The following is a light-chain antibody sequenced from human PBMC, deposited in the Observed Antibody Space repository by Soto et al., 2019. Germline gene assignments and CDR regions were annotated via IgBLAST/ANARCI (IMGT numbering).Light chain of an antibody. Sequence: QSVLTQPPSVSGAPGQRVTISCTGSSSYIGAGYDVHWYQQLPGTAPKLLIYANSNRPSGVPDRFSGSKSGTSASLAITGLQAEDEADYYCQSYDSSLSGWVFDGGTKLTVL. CDR3: QSYDSSLSGWV. CDR2: ANS. J-gene: IGLJ3*02. V-gene: IGLV1-40*01. CDR1: SSYIGAGYD.